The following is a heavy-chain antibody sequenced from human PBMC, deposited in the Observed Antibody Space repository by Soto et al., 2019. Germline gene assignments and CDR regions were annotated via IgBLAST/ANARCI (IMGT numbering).Heavy chain of an antibody. CDR1: GFTFGNYD. Sequence: PGGSLRLSCAASGFTFGNYDVHWVRQASGKGLEWVAVIWFDGSNKNYADSVKGRFTISRDNFKSTLYLQMNSLRAEDTAVYYCTRDSDYGDMKWFDPWGQGTLVTVSS. D-gene: IGHD4-17*01. CDR3: TRDSDYGDMKWFDP. CDR2: IWFDGSNK. V-gene: IGHV3-33*01. J-gene: IGHJ5*01.